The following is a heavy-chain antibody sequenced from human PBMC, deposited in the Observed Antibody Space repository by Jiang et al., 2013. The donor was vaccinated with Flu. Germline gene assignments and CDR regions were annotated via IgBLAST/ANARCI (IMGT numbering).Heavy chain of an antibody. D-gene: IGHD4-11*01. J-gene: IGHJ5*02. CDR2: IYHSGST. CDR3: ARDRADYSNYWFDP. CDR1: GYSISSGYY. V-gene: IGHV4-38-2*02. Sequence: PGLVKPSETLSLTCAVSGYSISSGYYWGWIRQPPGKGLEWIGSIYHSGSTYYNPSLKSRVTISVDTSKNQFSLKLSSVTAADTAVYYCARDRADYSNYWFDPWGQGTLVTVSS.